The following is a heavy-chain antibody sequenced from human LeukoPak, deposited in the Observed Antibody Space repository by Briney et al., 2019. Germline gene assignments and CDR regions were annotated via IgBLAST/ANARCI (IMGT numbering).Heavy chain of an antibody. Sequence: PGGSLRLSCADSGFAFSSYAMSWVRQAPGKGLEWVSGISGSGGSTYYADSVKGRFTISRDSSKNTLFLHMNTLRAEDTAIYYCAKDRTVGASYWYFDLWGRGTLVTVSS. CDR2: ISGSGGST. D-gene: IGHD1-26*01. CDR1: GFAFSSYA. V-gene: IGHV3-23*01. CDR3: AKDRTVGASYWYFDL. J-gene: IGHJ2*01.